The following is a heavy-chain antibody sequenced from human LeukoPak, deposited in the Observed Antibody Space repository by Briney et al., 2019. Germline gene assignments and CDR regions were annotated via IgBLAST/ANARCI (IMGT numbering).Heavy chain of an antibody. CDR3: ARAHSGSLEIDY. CDR1: GGSFSGYY. D-gene: IGHD1-26*01. CDR2: INHSGST. V-gene: IGHV4-34*01. J-gene: IGHJ4*02. Sequence: SETLSLTCAVYGGSFSGYYWSWIRQPPGKGLEWIGEINHSGSTNYNPSLKSRVTISVDTSKNQFSLKLGSVTAADTAVYYCARAHSGSLEIDYWGQGTLVTVSS.